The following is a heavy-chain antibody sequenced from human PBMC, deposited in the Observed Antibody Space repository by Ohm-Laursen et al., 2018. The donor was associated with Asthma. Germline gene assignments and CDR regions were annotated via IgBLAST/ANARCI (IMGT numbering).Heavy chain of an antibody. CDR1: GFTFSSYF. D-gene: IGHD5-24*01. V-gene: IGHV3-74*01. CDR2: IFPDGRHT. J-gene: IGHJ4*02. CDR3: ARGNLEGLQ. Sequence: SLRLSCTASGFTFSSYFMHWVRQGPGQGLVWISHIFPDGRHTNYADSVKGRFTISRDDAKNTLYLQMNSLRVDDTAVYYCARGNLEGLQWGQGTLVTVSS.